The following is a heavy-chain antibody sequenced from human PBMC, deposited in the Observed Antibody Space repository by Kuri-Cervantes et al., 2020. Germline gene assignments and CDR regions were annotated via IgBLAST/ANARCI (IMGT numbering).Heavy chain of an antibody. J-gene: IGHJ4*02. Sequence: LRLSCTVSGGSISSSSYYWGWIRQHPGKGLEWIGYIYYSGSTYYNPSLKSRVTISVDTSKNQFSLKLSSVTAADTAVYYCASITLLGGYCVSDWGQGTLVTVSS. CDR1: GGSISSSSYY. D-gene: IGHD3-22*01. V-gene: IGHV4-31*03. CDR3: ASITLLGGYCVSD. CDR2: IYYSGST.